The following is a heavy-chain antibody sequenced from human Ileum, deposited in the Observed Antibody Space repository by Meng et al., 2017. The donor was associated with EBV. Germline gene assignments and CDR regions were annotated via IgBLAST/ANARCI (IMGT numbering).Heavy chain of an antibody. V-gene: IGHV4-59*01. CDR1: GGSISNYY. CDR2: IYYGGST. CDR3: ARFFWSGSKGFDY. Sequence: QVQLQESGTGLVKPSATLSLACTVSGGSISNYYWSWIRQPPGKGLEWIAYIYYGGSTFYNPSLKSRVIISVDTSKNQFSLKLSSVTAADTAVYYCARFFWSGSKGFDYWGQGTLVTVSS. J-gene: IGHJ4*02. D-gene: IGHD3-3*01.